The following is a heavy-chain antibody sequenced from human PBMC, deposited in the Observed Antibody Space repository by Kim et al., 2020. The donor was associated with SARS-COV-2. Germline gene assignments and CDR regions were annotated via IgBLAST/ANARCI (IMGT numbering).Heavy chain of an antibody. CDR3: AKDQAAVAGPNDY. J-gene: IGHJ4*02. V-gene: IGHV3-30*18. CDR1: GFTFSSYG. CDR2: ISYDGSNK. D-gene: IGHD6-19*01. Sequence: GGSLRLSCAASGFTFSSYGMHRVRQAPGKGLEWVAVISYDGSNKYYADSVKGRFTISRDNSKNTLYLQMNSLRAEDTAVYYCAKDQAAVAGPNDYWGQGTLVTVSS.